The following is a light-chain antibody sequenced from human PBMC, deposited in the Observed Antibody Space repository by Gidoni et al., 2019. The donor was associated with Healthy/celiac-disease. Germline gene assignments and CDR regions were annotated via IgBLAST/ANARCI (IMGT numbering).Light chain of an antibody. J-gene: IGKJ2*01. CDR3: QQSYSTPVT. V-gene: IGKV1-39*01. Sequence: DIQMTHSPSSLSASVGDRVTITCRASQSISSYLNWYQQKPGKAPKLLIYAASSLQSGVPSRFSDSGSGTDFTLTISSLQPEDFATYYCQQSYSTPVTFGQXTKLEIK. CDR1: QSISSY. CDR2: AAS.